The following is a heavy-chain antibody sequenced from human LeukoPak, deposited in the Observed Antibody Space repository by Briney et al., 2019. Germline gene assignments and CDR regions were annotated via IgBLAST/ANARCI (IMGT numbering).Heavy chain of an antibody. V-gene: IGHV4-34*01. CDR1: GGSFSGYY. D-gene: IGHD6-19*01. Sequence: SETLSLTCAVYGGSFSGYYWSWTRQPPGKGLEWIGEINHSGSTNYNPSLESRVTISVDTSKNQFSLKLSSVTAADTAVYYCARARYSSGWPQDYWGQGTLVTVSS. J-gene: IGHJ4*02. CDR2: INHSGST. CDR3: ARARYSSGWPQDY.